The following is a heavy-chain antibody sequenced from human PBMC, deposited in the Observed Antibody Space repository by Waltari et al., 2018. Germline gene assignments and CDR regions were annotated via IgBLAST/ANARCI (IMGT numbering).Heavy chain of an antibody. D-gene: IGHD6-13*01. CDR3: ARDPTAAVFDY. CDR1: GGSISSSSYY. Sequence: QLQLQESGPGLVKPSETLSLTCTVSGGSISSSSYYWGWIRQPPGKGLEWIGSIYYRGSTHYHPSLKSRVTISVDTSTIQFSLKLSSVTAADTAVYYCARDPTAAVFDYWGQGTLVTVSS. V-gene: IGHV4-39*07. J-gene: IGHJ4*02. CDR2: IYYRGST.